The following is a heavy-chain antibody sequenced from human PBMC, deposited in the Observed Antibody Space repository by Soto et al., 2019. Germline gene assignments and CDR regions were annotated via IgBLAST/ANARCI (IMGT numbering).Heavy chain of an antibody. V-gene: IGHV3-11*01. D-gene: IGHD3-3*01. J-gene: IGHJ6*02. CDR1: GFSFSNYP. CDR3: ARGRYDFWSGYPSGMDV. CDR2: ISSSGSTI. Sequence: PGGSLRLSCATSGFSFSNYPMSWIRQAPGKGLEWVSYISSSGSTIYYADSVKGRFTISRDNAKNSLYLQMNSLRAEDTAVYYCARGRYDFWSGYPSGMDVWGQGTTVTVSS.